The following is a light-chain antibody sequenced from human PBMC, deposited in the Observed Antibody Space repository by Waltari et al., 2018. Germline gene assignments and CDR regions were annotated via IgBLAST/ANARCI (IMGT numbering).Light chain of an antibody. CDR2: KAS. CDR3: QQYNSYSLLS. V-gene: IGKV1-5*03. J-gene: IGKJ4*01. Sequence: DIQMTQSPSTLSASVGDRVIFSCRASQSISKWLAWYQQKPWKAPKLLIYKASTLESGVPSRFSGSGSGTEFTLTISSLQPEDSATYYCQQYNSYSLLSFGGGTKVEIK. CDR1: QSISKW.